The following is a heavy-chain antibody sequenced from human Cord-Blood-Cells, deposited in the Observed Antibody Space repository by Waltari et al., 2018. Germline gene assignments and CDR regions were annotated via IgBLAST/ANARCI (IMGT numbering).Heavy chain of an antibody. Sequence: TFSSYGMHWVRQAPGKGLEWVAVISYDGSNKYYADSVKGRFTISRDNSKNTLYLQMNSLRAEDTAVYYCAKDGEDGDYDYWGQGTLVTVSS. V-gene: IGHV3-30*18. CDR2: ISYDGSNK. J-gene: IGHJ4*02. CDR1: TFSSYG. CDR3: AKDGEDGDYDY. D-gene: IGHD3-10*01.